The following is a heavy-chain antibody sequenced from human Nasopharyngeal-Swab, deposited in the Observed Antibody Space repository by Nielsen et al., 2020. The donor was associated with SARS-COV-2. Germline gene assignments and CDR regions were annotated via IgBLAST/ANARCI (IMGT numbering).Heavy chain of an antibody. Sequence: SGPTLVKPTQTLTLTCTFSGFSLSTSGVGVGWIRQPPGKALEWLALIYWDDDKRYSPSLKSRLTITKDTSKNQVVLTMTNMDPVDTATYYCALHITGYYDSSGSPAGGYFDYWGQGTLVTVSS. V-gene: IGHV2-5*02. D-gene: IGHD3-22*01. J-gene: IGHJ4*02. CDR2: IYWDDDK. CDR1: GFSLSTSGVG. CDR3: ALHITGYYDSSGSPAGGYFDY.